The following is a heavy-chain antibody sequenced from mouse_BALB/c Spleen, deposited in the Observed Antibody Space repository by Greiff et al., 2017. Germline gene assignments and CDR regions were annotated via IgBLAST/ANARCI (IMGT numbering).Heavy chain of an antibody. CDR3: ARGYDGGYAMDY. CDR1: GFTFSSYA. J-gene: IGHJ4*01. Sequence: DVMLVESGGGLVKPGGSLKLSCAASGFTFSSYAMSWVRQTPEKRLEWVATISSGGSYTYYPDSVKGRFTISRDNAKNTLYLQMSSLRSEDTAMYYCARGYDGGYAMDYWGQGTSVTVSS. D-gene: IGHD2-14*01. CDR2: ISSGGSYT. V-gene: IGHV5-9-1*01.